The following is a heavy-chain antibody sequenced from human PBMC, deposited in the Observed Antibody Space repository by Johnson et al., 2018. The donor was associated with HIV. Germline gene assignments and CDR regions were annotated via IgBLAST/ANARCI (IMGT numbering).Heavy chain of an antibody. D-gene: IGHD5-24*01. CDR3: AREGQDGDGYYPDAFDI. CDR2: ISYDGSNK. V-gene: IGHV3-30-3*01. Sequence: QVQLVESGGGVVQPGRSLRLSCAASGFTFSSYAMHWVRQAPGKGLEWVAVISYDGSNKYYADSVKGRFTISRDNSKNTLYLQMNSLRAEDTAVYYCAREGQDGDGYYPDAFDIWGQGTMVTVSS. J-gene: IGHJ3*02. CDR1: GFTFSSYA.